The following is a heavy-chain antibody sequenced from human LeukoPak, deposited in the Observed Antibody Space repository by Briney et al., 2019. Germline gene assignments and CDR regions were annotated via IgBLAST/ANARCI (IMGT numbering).Heavy chain of an antibody. D-gene: IGHD2-2*01. CDR3: ARISGVAVPY. J-gene: IGHJ4*02. Sequence: GGSLRLSCAAAGFTFSSYAMHWVRQTPGKGLEWVAVISYDGSNKYYADSVKGRFTISRDNSKNTLYLQMDSLRDEDTAVYYCARISGVAVPYWGQGTLVTVSS. V-gene: IGHV3-30*04. CDR2: ISYDGSNK. CDR1: GFTFSSYA.